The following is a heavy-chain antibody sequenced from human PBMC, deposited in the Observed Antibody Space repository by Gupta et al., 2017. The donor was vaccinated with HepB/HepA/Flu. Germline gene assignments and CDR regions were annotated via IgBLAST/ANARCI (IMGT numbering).Heavy chain of an antibody. J-gene: IGHJ4*02. CDR3: AKDREIAVAGPAFDN. CDR1: GFTFSAYS. CDR2: ISSGGTHI. V-gene: IGHV3-21*01. Sequence: VQLVESGGGLVKPGGSLRLSCVASGFTFSAYSMHCVCQAPGKGLEWVSSISSGGTHIYYADSVKGRFTISRDNAQNSLYLQMNSLKDEDTALYFCAKDREIAVAGPAFDNWGQGSLVTVSS. D-gene: IGHD6-19*01.